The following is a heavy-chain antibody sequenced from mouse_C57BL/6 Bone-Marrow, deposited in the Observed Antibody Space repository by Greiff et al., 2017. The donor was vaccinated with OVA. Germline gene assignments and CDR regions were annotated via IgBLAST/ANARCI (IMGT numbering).Heavy chain of an antibody. D-gene: IGHD2-4*01. CDR1: GYTFTSYW. V-gene: IGHV1-69*01. Sequence: QVQLQQPGAELVMPGASVKLSCKASGYTFTSYWMHWVKQRPGQGLEWIGEIDPSDSYPNYNQKFKGKSTLTVDKSSSTAYMQLSSLTSEDSAVYYCARSLYDYLYAMDYWGQGTSVTVSS. CDR2: IDPSDSYP. CDR3: ARSLYDYLYAMDY. J-gene: IGHJ4*01.